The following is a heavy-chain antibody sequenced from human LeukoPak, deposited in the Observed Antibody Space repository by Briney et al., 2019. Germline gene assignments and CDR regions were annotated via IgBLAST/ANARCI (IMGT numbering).Heavy chain of an antibody. CDR3: ARGSAHNWNDAEEDLSDP. V-gene: IGHV4-34*01. Sequence: PSETLSLTCAVYGGSFSGYYWSWIRQPPGKGLEWIGEINHSGSTNYNPSLKSRVTISVDTSKNQFSLKLSSVTAADTAVYYCARGSAHNWNDAEEDLSDPWGQGTLVTVSS. D-gene: IGHD1-1*01. J-gene: IGHJ5*02. CDR2: INHSGST. CDR1: GGSFSGYY.